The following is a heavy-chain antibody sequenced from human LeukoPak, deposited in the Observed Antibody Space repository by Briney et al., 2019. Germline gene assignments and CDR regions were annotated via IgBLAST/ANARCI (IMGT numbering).Heavy chain of an antibody. J-gene: IGHJ4*02. Sequence: PGRSLRLSCAASGFTFSSYGMHWVRQAPGKGLEWVAVIWYDGSNKYYADSVKGRFTISRDNSKNTLYLQMNSLRAEDTAVYYCARSYGSGSYYNDYWGQGTLVTVSS. CDR1: GFTFSSYG. V-gene: IGHV3-33*08. CDR2: IWYDGSNK. CDR3: ARSYGSGSYYNDY. D-gene: IGHD3-10*01.